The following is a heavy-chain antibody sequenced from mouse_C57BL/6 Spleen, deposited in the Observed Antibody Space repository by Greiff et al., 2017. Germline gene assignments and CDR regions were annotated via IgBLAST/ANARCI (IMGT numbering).Heavy chain of an antibody. CDR1: GYTFTSYW. V-gene: IGHV1-53*01. CDR2: INPSNGGT. J-gene: IGHJ1*03. Sequence: VQLQQSGTELVKPGASVKLSCKASGYTFTSYWMHWVKQRPGQGLEWIGNINPSNGGTNYNEKFKSKATLTVDKSSSTAYMQLSSLTSEDSAVYYCARNYYGSSRYWYFDVWGTGTTVTVSS. CDR3: ARNYYGSSRYWYFDV. D-gene: IGHD1-1*01.